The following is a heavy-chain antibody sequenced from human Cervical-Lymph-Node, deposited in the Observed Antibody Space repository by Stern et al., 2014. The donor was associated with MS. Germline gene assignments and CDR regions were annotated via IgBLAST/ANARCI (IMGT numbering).Heavy chain of an antibody. CDR2: IILIFGTA. CDR3: ARDSEIFFAMDV. D-gene: IGHD1-14*01. J-gene: IGHJ6*02. Sequence: VQLVESGADMKKPGSSVKVSCKASGDTFSNSAFSWVRQAPGQGLEWMGGIILIFGTANYAQNFQGRVTMTADESTSTVYMELSSLRSDDTAVYYCARDSEIFFAMDVWGQGTSVTVSS. V-gene: IGHV1-69*01. CDR1: GDTFSNSA.